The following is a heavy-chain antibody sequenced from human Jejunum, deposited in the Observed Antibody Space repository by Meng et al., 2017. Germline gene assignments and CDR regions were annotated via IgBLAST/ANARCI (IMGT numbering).Heavy chain of an antibody. Sequence: GGSLRLSCAASGFAFSTYPMHWVRQAPVKGLEWVAAISSDGRDKYYADSAKGRFTIYRDNSGNKLYLQMNSLRNEDTAVYYCAKPRGLGYKNDLFDYWGQGALVTVSS. J-gene: IGHJ4*02. V-gene: IGHV3-30*01. CDR3: AKPRGLGYKNDLFDY. CDR1: GFAFSTYP. D-gene: IGHD5-24*01. CDR2: ISSDGRDK.